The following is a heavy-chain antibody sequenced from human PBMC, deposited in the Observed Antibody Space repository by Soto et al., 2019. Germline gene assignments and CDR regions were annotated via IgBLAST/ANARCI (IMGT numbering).Heavy chain of an antibody. V-gene: IGHV4-38-2*01. D-gene: IGHD2-2*01. CDR3: AVGYCGSASCSREYFQH. CDR2: IYHSGST. J-gene: IGHJ1*01. CDR1: GYSISSGYY. Sequence: SETLSLTCAASGYSISSGYYWAWIRQPPGTGLEWIGTIYHSGSTFHNPSLKSRVTISVDTSKNQFSLKLRSVTAADTAVYYCAVGYCGSASCSREYFQHWGQGTLVTVSS.